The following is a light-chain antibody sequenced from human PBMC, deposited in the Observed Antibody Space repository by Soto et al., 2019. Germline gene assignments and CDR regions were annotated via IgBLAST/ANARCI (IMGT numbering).Light chain of an antibody. J-gene: IGKJ1*01. Sequence: DMQVTQSASTLSVSVGDRVTSTCRASQSISNWLAWYQQKPGKAPKLLIYKASTLKSGVPSRFSGSGSGTEFNLTISRLQTADFATYYCQHYNSYSEAFGQGTKVDIK. V-gene: IGKV1-5*03. CDR3: QHYNSYSEA. CDR1: QSISNW. CDR2: KAS.